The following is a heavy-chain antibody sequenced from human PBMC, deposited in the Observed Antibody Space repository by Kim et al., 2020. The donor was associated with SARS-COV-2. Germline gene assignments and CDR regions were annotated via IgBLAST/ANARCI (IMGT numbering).Heavy chain of an antibody. Sequence: YADSVKGRFTISRDNSKNTLYLQMNSLRAEDTAVYYCARETRYSYGPFDYWGQGTLVTVSS. CDR3: ARETRYSYGPFDY. V-gene: IGHV3-33*01. J-gene: IGHJ4*02. D-gene: IGHD5-18*01.